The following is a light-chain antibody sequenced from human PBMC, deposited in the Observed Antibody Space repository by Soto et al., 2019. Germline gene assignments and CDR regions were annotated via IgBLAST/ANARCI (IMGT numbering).Light chain of an antibody. V-gene: IGLV2-14*03. CDR1: SSDVGGFNS. CDR2: DVV. J-gene: IGLJ1*01. Sequence: QSALTQPASVSGSPGQSITISCTGTSSDVGGFNSVSWYQLRPGTAPKLILYDVVDRPSGVSYRFSGPKSGNTASLTISGLQAADEADYFCSSYTSTTTNVFGSGTKVTVL. CDR3: SSYTSTTTNV.